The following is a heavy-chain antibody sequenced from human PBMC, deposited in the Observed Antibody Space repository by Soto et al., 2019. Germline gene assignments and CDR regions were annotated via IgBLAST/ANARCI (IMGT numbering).Heavy chain of an antibody. V-gene: IGHV3-21*01. J-gene: IGHJ4*02. CDR1: GFTFSSYS. D-gene: IGHD6-13*01. CDR3: ARAPDRRSSLYGSL. Sequence: GGSLRLSCAASGFTFSSYSMNWVRQAPGKGLEWVSSISSSSSYIYYADSVKGRFTISRDNAKNSLYLQMNSLRAEVTAVYYCARAPDRRSSLYGSLWGQGTLVPVSS. CDR2: ISSSSSYI.